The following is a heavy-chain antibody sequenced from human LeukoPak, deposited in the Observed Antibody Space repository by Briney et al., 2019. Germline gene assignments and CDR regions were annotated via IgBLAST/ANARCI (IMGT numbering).Heavy chain of an antibody. J-gene: IGHJ4*02. D-gene: IGHD1-14*01. CDR1: GFPFNSFW. Sequence: GGSLRLSCAASGFPFNSFWMHWVRQAPGKGLVWVSDMNEYATTIRYADSVKGRFTISRDNAKSILYLQMNNLRAEDTAMYFCARGGVNPVDHWGQGTLVTVSS. CDR3: ARGGVNPVDH. V-gene: IGHV3-74*01. CDR2: MNEYATTI.